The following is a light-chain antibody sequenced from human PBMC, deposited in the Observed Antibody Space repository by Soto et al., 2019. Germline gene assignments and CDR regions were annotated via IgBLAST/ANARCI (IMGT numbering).Light chain of an antibody. CDR3: LLYHGGAVV. V-gene: IGLV7-43*01. Sequence: QAVVTQEPALTVSPGGTVTLTCASSTGAVTSGYYPNWFQQKPGQAPRALIYSTINKHSWTPARFSGSLLGGKAALTLSGVQPEDEAEYYCLLYHGGAVVFGGGTKLTVL. CDR1: TGAVTSGYY. CDR2: STI. J-gene: IGLJ2*01.